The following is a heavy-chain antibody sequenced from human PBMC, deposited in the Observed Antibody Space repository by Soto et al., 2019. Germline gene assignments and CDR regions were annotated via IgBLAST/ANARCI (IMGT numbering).Heavy chain of an antibody. J-gene: IGHJ4*02. CDR3: AKEPDPYSSGWYNVDY. V-gene: IGHV3-23*01. CDR2: ISGSGGST. Sequence: GGSLRLSCAASGFTFSSYAMSWVRQAPGKGLEWVSAISGSGGSTYYADSVKGRITITRDNSKNTLYLQMNSLRAEDTAVYYCAKEPDPYSSGWYNVDYWGQGTLVTVSS. CDR1: GFTFSSYA. D-gene: IGHD6-19*01.